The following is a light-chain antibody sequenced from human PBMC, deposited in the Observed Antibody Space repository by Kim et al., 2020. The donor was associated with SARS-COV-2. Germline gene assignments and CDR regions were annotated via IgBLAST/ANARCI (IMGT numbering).Light chain of an antibody. CDR1: SGHSSNA. CDR3: QTWGTGNWV. CDR2: LNSDGSH. Sequence: SVKLTCTLSSGHSSNAIAWHQQQPQKGPRYLMHLNSDGSHNKGDGIPDRFSGSSSGAERYLTISSLQSEDEADYYCQTWGTGNWVFGGGTKLTVL. V-gene: IGLV4-69*01. J-gene: IGLJ3*02.